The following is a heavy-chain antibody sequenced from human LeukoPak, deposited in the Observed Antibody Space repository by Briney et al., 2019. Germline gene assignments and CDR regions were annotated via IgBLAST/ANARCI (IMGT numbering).Heavy chain of an antibody. J-gene: IGHJ4*02. CDR3: ARAAGASGGQYFDY. Sequence: SETLSLTCTVSGGSISTYHWSWIRQPAGKGLEWIGRIYSNEDTRYNPSLKSRVTMSADTSKNQFSLKLSSVTAADTAVYYCARAAGASGGQYFDYWGQGTLVAVSS. CDR2: IYSNEDT. CDR1: GGSISTYH. V-gene: IGHV4-4*07. D-gene: IGHD2-15*01.